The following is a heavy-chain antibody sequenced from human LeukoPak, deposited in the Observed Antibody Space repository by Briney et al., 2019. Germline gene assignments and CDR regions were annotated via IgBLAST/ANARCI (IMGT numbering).Heavy chain of an antibody. CDR2: IYSGGST. D-gene: IGHD1-1*01. Sequence: GGSLRLSCAASGFSVSRNYMTWVRQAPGEGLEWVSLIYSGGSTSYADSGKGRFTISRDNSKNTLYLQMNSLRAEDTAVYYCARKTDHQTGGDYWGQGTLVTVSS. J-gene: IGHJ4*02. V-gene: IGHV3-66*01. CDR1: GFSVSRNY. CDR3: ARKTDHQTGGDY.